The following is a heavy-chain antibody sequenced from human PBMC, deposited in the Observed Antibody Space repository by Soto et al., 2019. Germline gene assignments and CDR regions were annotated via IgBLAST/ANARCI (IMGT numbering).Heavy chain of an antibody. CDR3: ARDEGYQLTGDFDI. J-gene: IGHJ3*02. D-gene: IGHD2-2*01. CDR2: ATYSGGP. Sequence: SETLSLTCTVSGGSISTYYWSWIRQPPGKGLEWIGYATYSGGPTYNPSLKSRVTISVDTSKKFSLNLTSVTAADTAVYYCARDEGYQLTGDFDIWGQGTMVTVSS. V-gene: IGHV4-59*01. CDR1: GGSISTYY.